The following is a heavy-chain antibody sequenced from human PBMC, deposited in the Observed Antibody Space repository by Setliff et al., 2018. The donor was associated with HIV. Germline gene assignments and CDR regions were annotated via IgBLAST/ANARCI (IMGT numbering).Heavy chain of an antibody. V-gene: IGHV3-48*01. CDR2: IYTGSNSI. CDR1: GFSFSSYS. CDR3: AKDGPAVDTAKDY. J-gene: IGHJ4*02. Sequence: HPGGSLRLSCVGSGFSFSSYSMSWVRRAPGKGLEWIAYIYTGSNSIYYGDSVKGRLTISRDNVENSVYLQMNSLRAEDTAVYYCAKDGPAVDTAKDYWGQGTLVTVSS. D-gene: IGHD5-18*01.